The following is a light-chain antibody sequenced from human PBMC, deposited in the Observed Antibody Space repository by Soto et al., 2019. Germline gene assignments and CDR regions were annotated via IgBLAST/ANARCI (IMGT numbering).Light chain of an antibody. CDR2: QGT. CDR3: CSYAADRIYV. J-gene: IGLJ1*01. V-gene: IGLV2-23*01. CDR1: SSDVGTYNL. Sequence: QSALTQPASVSGSPGQSITISCTGTSSDVGTYNLVSWYQQHPGKGPKLMIYQGTKRPSGVSNRSSGSKSGNTASLTISDLQAEDEADYYCCSYAADRIYVFGSGTKVTVL.